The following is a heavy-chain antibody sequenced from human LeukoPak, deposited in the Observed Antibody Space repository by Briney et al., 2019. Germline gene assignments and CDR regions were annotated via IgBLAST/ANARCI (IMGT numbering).Heavy chain of an antibody. CDR1: GFTFSSYW. D-gene: IGHD3-16*01. J-gene: IGHJ5*02. CDR3: ARDPHGGGVNP. CDR2: IKQDGSEK. Sequence: QPGGSLRLSCAASGFTFSSYWMSWVRQAPGKGLEWVGNIKQDGSEKYYVDSGKGRFTISRDNAKRSLYLQMNSLRAEDTAMYYCARDPHGGGVNPWGQGTLVTVSS. V-gene: IGHV3-7*03.